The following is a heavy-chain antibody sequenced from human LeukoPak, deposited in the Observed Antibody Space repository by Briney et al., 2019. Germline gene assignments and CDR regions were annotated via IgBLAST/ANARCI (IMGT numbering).Heavy chain of an antibody. Sequence: GGSLRLSYAASGFTFSSYRMHWVRQTPEKGLVWVSRITSDGSSTNYADSVKGRFTISRDNAKSTLYLQMNSLRAEDTAVYYRARVSTVAGRPFDSSGQGTLVTVSS. J-gene: IGHJ4*02. CDR2: ITSDGSST. V-gene: IGHV3-74*01. CDR1: GFTFSSYR. CDR3: ARVSTVAGRPFDS. D-gene: IGHD6-19*01.